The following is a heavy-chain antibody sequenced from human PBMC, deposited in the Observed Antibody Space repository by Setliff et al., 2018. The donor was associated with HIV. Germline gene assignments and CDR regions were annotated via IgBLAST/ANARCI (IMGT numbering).Heavy chain of an antibody. CDR3: ARDRGSGSWFDF. CDR2: MYHSGST. CDR1: DGSFSGYY. J-gene: IGHJ4*02. D-gene: IGHD1-26*01. V-gene: IGHV4-34*01. Sequence: PSETLSLTCAVYDGSFSGYYWIWIRQPPGKGLAWIGSMYHSGSTYSNPSRKSRVTMSIDTSKNQLSLKLRSVTAADTAVYYCARDRGSGSWFDFWGQGTLVTVSS.